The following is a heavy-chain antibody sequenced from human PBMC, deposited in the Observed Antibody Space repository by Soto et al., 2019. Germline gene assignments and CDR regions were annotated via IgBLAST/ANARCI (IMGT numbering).Heavy chain of an antibody. CDR1: GYTFTSYY. CDR3: ARDDSSGYYTAYGMDV. Sequence: ASVKVSCKASGYTFTSYYMHWVRQAPGQGLEWMGIMSPSGSTSYAQKFQGRVTMTRDTSTSKVYMELSSLRSEDTAVYYCARDDSSGYYTAYGMDVWGQGTTVTVSS. D-gene: IGHD3-22*01. CDR2: MSPSGST. J-gene: IGHJ6*02. V-gene: IGHV1-46*01.